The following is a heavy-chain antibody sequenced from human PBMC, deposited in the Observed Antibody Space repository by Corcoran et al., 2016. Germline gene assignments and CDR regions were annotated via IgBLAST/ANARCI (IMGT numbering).Heavy chain of an antibody. CDR2: INWHGGRV. D-gene: IGHD3-10*01. CDR1: GFTFDGHG. J-gene: IGHJ4*02. Sequence: EVQLVESGGGVVRPGGSLRLSCAASGFTFDGHGMSWVRQVPGKGLEWVSGINWHGGRVDYADSVKGRFTISRDNAKNSLYLHLNSLRAEDTALYHCARGGGSYTGTPFDYWGQGTLITVSS. CDR3: ARGGGSYTGTPFDY. V-gene: IGHV3-20*01.